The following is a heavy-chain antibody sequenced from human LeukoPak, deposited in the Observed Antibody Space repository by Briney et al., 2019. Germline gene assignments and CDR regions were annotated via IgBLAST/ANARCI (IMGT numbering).Heavy chain of an antibody. Sequence: GGSLRLSCAASGFTFSSYAMGWVRQAPGKGLEWVSAISGTGNRTYYADSVKGRFTISRDNSKNTLYLQMNSLRAEDTAVYYCANLYSGSYYFPYCYWGQGTLVTVSS. V-gene: IGHV3-23*01. CDR3: ANLYSGSYYFPYCY. CDR1: GFTFSSYA. D-gene: IGHD1-26*01. CDR2: ISGTGNRT. J-gene: IGHJ4*02.